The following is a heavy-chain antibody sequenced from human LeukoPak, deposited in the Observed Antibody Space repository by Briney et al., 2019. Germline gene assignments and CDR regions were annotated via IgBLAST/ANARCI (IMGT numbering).Heavy chain of an antibody. J-gene: IGHJ4*02. CDR3: ARGSPHYYGAGSYYADY. V-gene: IGHV4-39*07. CDR2: IYYSGST. CDR1: GGSISSSTYS. Sequence: SETLSLTCTVSGGSISSSTYSWGWIRQPPGKGLEWIGSIYYSGSTYYNPSLKSRVTISVDTSKNQFSLKLSSVTAADTAVYYCARGSPHYYGAGSYYADYWGQGTLVTVSS. D-gene: IGHD3-10*01.